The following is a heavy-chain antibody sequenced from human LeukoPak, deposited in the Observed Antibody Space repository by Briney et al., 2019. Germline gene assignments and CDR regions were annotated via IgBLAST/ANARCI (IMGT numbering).Heavy chain of an antibody. CDR1: GYTFTGYY. V-gene: IGHV1-2*06. CDR2: INPNSGGT. D-gene: IGHD2-15*01. J-gene: IGHJ4*02. Sequence: ASVKVSCEASGYTFTGYYMHWVRQAPGQGLEWMGRINPNSGGTNYAQKFQGRVTVTRDTSISTVYMELSRLRSDDTAVYYCARGLHCSGGSCYGSDYWGQGTLVTVSS. CDR3: ARGLHCSGGSCYGSDY.